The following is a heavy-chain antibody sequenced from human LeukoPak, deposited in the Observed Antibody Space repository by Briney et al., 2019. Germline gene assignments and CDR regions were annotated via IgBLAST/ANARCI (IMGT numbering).Heavy chain of an antibody. J-gene: IGHJ2*01. D-gene: IGHD6-19*01. CDR2: IYSSENT. CDR3: ARFHSGPSGWYVLWYFDL. CDR1: GGSVSSYY. V-gene: IGHV4-4*09. Sequence: KPSETLSLTCTVSGGSVSSYYWSWIRQPPGKGLEWIGYIYSSENTKYNSSLESRVTMSVDTSKNQFFLKLSSVTAADTAVYYCARFHSGPSGWYVLWYFDLWGRGTLVTASS.